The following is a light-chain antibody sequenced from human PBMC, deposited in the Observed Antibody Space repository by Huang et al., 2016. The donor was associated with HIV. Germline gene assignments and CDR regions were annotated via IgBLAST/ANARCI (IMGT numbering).Light chain of an antibody. CDR2: AAS. J-gene: IGKJ4*01. V-gene: IGKV1-39*01. CDR1: QSISTS. Sequence: DIQMTQSPSSLSASVGDRVTITCRASQSISTSLTWYQQKPGKVPELLIYAASTLQSWVPSRFSGWGSGTDFTLTISTLQPADFATYYCQQSFSSPPTFGGGTRVEIK. CDR3: QQSFSSPPT.